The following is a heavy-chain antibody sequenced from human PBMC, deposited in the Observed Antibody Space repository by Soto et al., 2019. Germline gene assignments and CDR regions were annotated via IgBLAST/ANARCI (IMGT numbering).Heavy chain of an antibody. CDR3: ARAYCSSTSCYYFDY. CDR2: ISSSSSYI. V-gene: IGHV3-21*01. J-gene: IGHJ4*02. Sequence: PGGSLRLSCAASGFTFSSYSMNWVRQAPGKGLEWVSSISSSSSYIYYADSVKGRFTISRDNAKNSLYLQMNSLRAEDTAVYYCARAYCSSTSCYYFDYWGQGTLVTVSS. CDR1: GFTFSSYS. D-gene: IGHD2-2*01.